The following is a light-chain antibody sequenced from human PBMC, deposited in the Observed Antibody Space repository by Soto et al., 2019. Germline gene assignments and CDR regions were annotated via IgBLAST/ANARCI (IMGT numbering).Light chain of an antibody. J-gene: IGLJ1*01. CDR1: SSDVGRYNY. CDR3: CSFAGSYTGV. Sequence: QSALTQPGSVSGSPGQSVTISCTGTSSDVGRYNYVSWYQQHPGKAPKLMIYDVTMRPSGVPDRFSGSKSGNTASLTISGLQAEDEADYYCCSFAGSYTGVFGTGTKVTVL. V-gene: IGLV2-11*01. CDR2: DVT.